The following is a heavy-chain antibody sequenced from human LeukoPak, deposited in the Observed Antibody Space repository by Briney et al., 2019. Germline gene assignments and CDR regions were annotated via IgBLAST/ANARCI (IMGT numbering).Heavy chain of an antibody. CDR2: ISGSGGST. J-gene: IGHJ6*03. D-gene: IGHD3-22*01. V-gene: IGHV3-23*01. Sequence: PGGSLRLSCAASGFTFTTSAMTWVRRAPGKGLEWVSAISGSGGSTYYADSVKGRFTISRDNSKNTLYLQMNSLRAEDTAVYYCAREGLLNYYYYMDVWGKGTTVTVSS. CDR1: GFTFTTSA. CDR3: AREGLLNYYYYMDV.